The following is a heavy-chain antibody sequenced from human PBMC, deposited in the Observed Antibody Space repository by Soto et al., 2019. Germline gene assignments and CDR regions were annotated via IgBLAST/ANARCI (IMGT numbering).Heavy chain of an antibody. Sequence: TSETLSLTYAVSGGSISSSNWWSWVRQPPGKGLEWIGEIYHSGSTNYNPSLKSRVTISVDKSKSQLSLKLSSVTAADTAVYYCARVSGSYYYGMDVWGQGITVTVSS. D-gene: IGHD1-26*01. J-gene: IGHJ6*02. CDR1: GGSISSSNW. CDR3: ARVSGSYYYGMDV. CDR2: IYHSGST. V-gene: IGHV4-4*02.